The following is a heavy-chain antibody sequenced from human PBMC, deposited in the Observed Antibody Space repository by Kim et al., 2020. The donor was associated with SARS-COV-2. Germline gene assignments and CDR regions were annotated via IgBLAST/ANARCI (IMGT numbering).Heavy chain of an antibody. CDR2: INHSGST. CDR1: GGSFSGYY. V-gene: IGHV4-34*01. J-gene: IGHJ5*02. Sequence: SETLSLTCAVYGGSFSGYYWSWIRQPPGKGLEWIGEINHSGSTNYNPSLKSRVTISVDTSKNQFSLKLSSVTAADTAVYYCARDSPVGSGSYNWFDPWG. D-gene: IGHD3-10*01. CDR3: ARDSPVGSGSYNWFDP.